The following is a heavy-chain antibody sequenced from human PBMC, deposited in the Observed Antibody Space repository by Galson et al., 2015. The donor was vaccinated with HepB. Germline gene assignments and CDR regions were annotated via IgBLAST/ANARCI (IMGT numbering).Heavy chain of an antibody. CDR3: AKMGKWQLVDFDY. Sequence: SLRLSCAASGFTFSRSAMSWVRQAPGKGLEWVSSISGSGDNTYYADSVEGRFTISRDNSKNTLLLQMSTLRDEDTAIYYCAKMGKWQLVDFDYWGQGTLVTVSS. D-gene: IGHD6-6*01. V-gene: IGHV3-23*01. J-gene: IGHJ4*02. CDR1: GFTFSRSA. CDR2: ISGSGDNT.